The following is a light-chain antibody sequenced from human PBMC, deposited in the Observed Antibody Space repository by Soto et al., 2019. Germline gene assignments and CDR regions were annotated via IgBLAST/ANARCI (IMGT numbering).Light chain of an antibody. J-gene: IGKJ4*01. V-gene: IGKV3-11*01. CDR1: QSLSSY. CDR2: DAA. CDR3: EHRSDCPLT. Sequence: EIVLTQSPATLSLSPGERATLSCRASQSLSSYLAWYQQRRGQAPRLLIYDAARRATGIPARFSGSGSGTDFTLSISSLEPEDFAVYYCEHRSDCPLTFGGGTKVEIK.